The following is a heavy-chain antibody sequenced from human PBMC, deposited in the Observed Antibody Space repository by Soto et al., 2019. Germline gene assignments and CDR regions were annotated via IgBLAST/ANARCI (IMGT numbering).Heavy chain of an antibody. CDR2: INPNSGGT. CDR3: ARSAVGGYDAFDL. V-gene: IGHV1-2*04. CDR1: GYTFTGYY. Sequence: ASVKVSCKASGYTFTGYYMHRVRQAPGQGLEWMGWINPNSGGTNYAQKFQGWVTMTRDTSISTAYMELSRLRSDDTAVYYCARSAVGGYDAFDLWGQGTMVTVSS. J-gene: IGHJ3*01. D-gene: IGHD6-19*01.